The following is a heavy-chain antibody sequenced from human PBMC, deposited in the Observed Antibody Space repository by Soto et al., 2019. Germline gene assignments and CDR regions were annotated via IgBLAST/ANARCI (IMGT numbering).Heavy chain of an antibody. CDR2: IYYSGST. V-gene: IGHV4-31*03. CDR3: ARGRYHFWSGYYENFDY. Sequence: PSETLSLTCTVSGGSISSGGYYWSWIRQHPGKGLEWIGYIYYSGSTYYNPSLKSRVTISVDTSKNQFSLKLSSVTAADTAVYYCARGRYHFWSGYYENFDYWGQGTLVTVSS. D-gene: IGHD3-3*01. J-gene: IGHJ4*02. CDR1: GGSISSGGYY.